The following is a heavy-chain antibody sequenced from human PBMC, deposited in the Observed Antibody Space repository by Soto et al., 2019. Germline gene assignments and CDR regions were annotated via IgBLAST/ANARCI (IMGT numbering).Heavy chain of an antibody. D-gene: IGHD3-16*01. CDR2: INHGGST. Sequence: SETLSLTCAVYGGSFSGYYWSWIRQPPGKGLEWIGEINHGGSTNYNPSLKSRVTISVDTSKNQFSLKLSSVTAADTAVCYCARGTPTLPTFINYWGQGTLVTVSS. V-gene: IGHV4-34*01. CDR1: GGSFSGYY. J-gene: IGHJ4*02. CDR3: ARGTPTLPTFINY.